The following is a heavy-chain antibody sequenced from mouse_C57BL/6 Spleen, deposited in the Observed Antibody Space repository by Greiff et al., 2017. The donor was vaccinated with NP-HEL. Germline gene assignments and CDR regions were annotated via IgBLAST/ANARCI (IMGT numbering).Heavy chain of an antibody. CDR1: GYTFTDYY. J-gene: IGHJ2*01. CDR3: ARGGYYGSGY. CDR2: INPNNGGT. Sequence: EVQLQQSGPELVKPGASVKMSCKASGYTFTDYYMHWVKQSHGKSLEWIGYINPNNGGTSYNQKFKGKATLTVNKSSSTAYMELRSLTSEESAVYYCARGGYYGSGYWGQGTTLPVSP. V-gene: IGHV1-22*01. D-gene: IGHD1-1*01.